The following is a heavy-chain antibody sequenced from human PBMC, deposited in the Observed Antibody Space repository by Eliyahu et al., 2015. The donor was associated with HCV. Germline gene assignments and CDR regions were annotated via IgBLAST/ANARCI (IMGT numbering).Heavy chain of an antibody. J-gene: IGHJ1*01. CDR1: GFSLSXGGXG. D-gene: IGHD3-22*01. CDR3: AHLPLDNRVR. CDR2: IYWNDDK. Sequence: QITLKESGPTLVRPTQTLTLTCTFSGFSLSXGGXGXAWIRQPPGKALEWLALIYWNDDKRYSPSLKSRLTITKDTSKNQVVLTVTNMDPVDTATYYCAHLPLDNRVRWGQGTLVTVSS. V-gene: IGHV2-5*01.